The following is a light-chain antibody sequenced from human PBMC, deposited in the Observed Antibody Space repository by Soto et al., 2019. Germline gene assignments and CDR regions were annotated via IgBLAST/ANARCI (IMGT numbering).Light chain of an antibody. J-gene: IGKJ3*01. V-gene: IGKV3-20*01. CDR1: QSVSSSY. CDR2: GAS. Sequence: EIVLTQSPGTLSLSPGERATLSCRASQSVSSSYLAWYRQKPGQAPRLLIYGASGRATGIPDRFSGSGSGTDFTLTISRLEPEDFAVYYCQQYGSSPRFTFGPGTKVDIK. CDR3: QQYGSSPRFT.